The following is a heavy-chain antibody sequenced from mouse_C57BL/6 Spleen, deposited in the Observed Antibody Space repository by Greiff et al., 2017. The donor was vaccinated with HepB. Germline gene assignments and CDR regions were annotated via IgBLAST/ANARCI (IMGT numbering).Heavy chain of an antibody. D-gene: IGHD2-10*02. CDR2: IYPGSGST. J-gene: IGHJ1*03. V-gene: IGHV1-55*01. CDR1: GYTFTSYW. CDR3: AKGYGNYPYWYFDV. Sequence: VQLQQSGAELVKPGASVKMSCKASGYTFTSYWITWVKQRPGQGLEWIGDIYPGSGSTNYNEKFKSKATLTVDTSSSTAYMQLSSLTSEDSAVYYCAKGYGNYPYWYFDVWGTGTTVTVSS.